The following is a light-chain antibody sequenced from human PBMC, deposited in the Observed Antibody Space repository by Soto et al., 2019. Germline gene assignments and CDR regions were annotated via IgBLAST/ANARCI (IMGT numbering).Light chain of an antibody. CDR1: QDVGRW. CDR3: QQGNTFPVT. J-gene: IGKJ5*01. V-gene: IGKV1D-12*01. CDR2: AAS. Sequence: DIQLTQSPSFVSASVGDRVTITCRASQDVGRWLAWYQHRPGEAPKLLIYAASNTLRGDPSFSGSGSGTDFTLTLTSLQPEHFGTYYCQQGNTFPVTFGQGTRLEMK.